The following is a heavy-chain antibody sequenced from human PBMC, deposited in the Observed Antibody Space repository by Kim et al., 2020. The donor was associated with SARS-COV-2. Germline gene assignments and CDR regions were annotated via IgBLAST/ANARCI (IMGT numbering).Heavy chain of an antibody. CDR3: ARHRLADFDWLPRGMDV. CDR2: IYPGDSDT. J-gene: IGHJ6*02. Sequence: GESLKISCKGSGYSFTSYWIGWVRQMPGKGLEWMGIIYPGDSDTRYSPSFQGQVTISADKSISTAYLQWSSLKASDTAMYYCARHRLADFDWLPRGMDVWGQGTTVTVSS. V-gene: IGHV5-51*01. D-gene: IGHD3-9*01. CDR1: GYSFTSYW.